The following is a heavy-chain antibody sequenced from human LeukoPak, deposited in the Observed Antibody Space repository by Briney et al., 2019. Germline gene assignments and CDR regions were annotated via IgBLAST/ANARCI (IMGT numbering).Heavy chain of an antibody. V-gene: IGHV4-39*01. CDR2: IYYSGST. CDR1: GGSISSSSYY. CDR3: ARHDYYGSGSYPRGYNWFDP. D-gene: IGHD3-10*01. Sequence: SETLSLTCTVSGGSISSSSYYWGWIRQPPGKGLEWIGSIYYSGSTYYNPSLKSRVTISVDTSKNQFSLKLSSVTAADTAVYYCARHDYYGSGSYPRGYNWFDPWGQGTLVTVSS. J-gene: IGHJ5*02.